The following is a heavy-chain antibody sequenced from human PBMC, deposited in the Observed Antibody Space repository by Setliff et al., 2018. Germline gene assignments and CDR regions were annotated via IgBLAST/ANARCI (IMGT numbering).Heavy chain of an antibody. CDR2: IYTSGST. Sequence: SETLSLTCTVSGGSISSGSYYWSWIRQPAGKGLEWIGRIYTSGSTNYNPSLKSRVTISVDTSKNQFSLKLSSVTAADTAGYYCARDRGGVCGGDCHGYYYGMDVWGQGTTVTV. D-gene: IGHD2-21*02. CDR1: GGSISSGSYY. CDR3: ARDRGGVCGGDCHGYYYGMDV. V-gene: IGHV4-61*02. J-gene: IGHJ6*02.